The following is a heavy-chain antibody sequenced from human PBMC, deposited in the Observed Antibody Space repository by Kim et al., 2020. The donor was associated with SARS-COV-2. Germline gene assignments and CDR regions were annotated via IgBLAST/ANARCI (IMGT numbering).Heavy chain of an antibody. D-gene: IGHD4-17*01. CDR2: ISYDGSNK. Sequence: GGSLRLSCAASGFTFSSYGMHWVRQAPGKGLEWVAVISYDGSNKYYADSVKGRFTISRDNSKNTLYLQMNSLRAEDTAVYYCAKELIVDYGGNSGDYYY. CDR3: AKELIVDYGGNSGDYYY. J-gene: IGHJ6*01. CDR1: GFTFSSYG. V-gene: IGHV3-30*18.